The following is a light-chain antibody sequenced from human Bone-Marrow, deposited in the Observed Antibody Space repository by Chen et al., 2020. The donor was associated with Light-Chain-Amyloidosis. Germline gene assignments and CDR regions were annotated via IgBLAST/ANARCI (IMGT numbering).Light chain of an antibody. CDR1: NIGSTS. CDR3: QVWDRSSDRPV. CDR2: ADS. Sequence: SYVLTQPSSVSVAPGQTATIACGGNNIGSTSVHWYQQTPGQAPLLVVYADSDRPSGIPARLAGSNAGNTATLTSSRVEAGDEADYYCQVWDRSSDRPVFGGGTKLTVL. V-gene: IGLV3-21*02. J-gene: IGLJ3*02.